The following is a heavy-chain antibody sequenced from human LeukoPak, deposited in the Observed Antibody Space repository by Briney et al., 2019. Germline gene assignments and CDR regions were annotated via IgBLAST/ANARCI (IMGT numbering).Heavy chain of an antibody. Sequence: GGSLRLSCAASGFTFSNYWMNWVRQAPGKGLDWVANIKEDGSEKYYVDSVKGRFTISRDNAKNSLYLQMNSLRAEDTAVYYCARAAKWELLRGGLDYWGQGTLVTVSS. V-gene: IGHV3-7*05. D-gene: IGHD1-26*01. CDR3: ARAAKWELLRGGLDY. J-gene: IGHJ4*02. CDR2: IKEDGSEK. CDR1: GFTFSNYW.